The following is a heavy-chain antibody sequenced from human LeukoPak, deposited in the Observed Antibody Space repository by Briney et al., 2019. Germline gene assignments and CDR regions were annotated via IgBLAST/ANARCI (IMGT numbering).Heavy chain of an antibody. V-gene: IGHV3-30*18. CDR3: AKALPPDGGGAGSYRPLGPLDY. J-gene: IGHJ4*02. CDR1: GFTFSSYE. D-gene: IGHD1-26*01. CDR2: ISYDGSNK. Sequence: PGGSLRLSCAASGFTFSSYEMNWVRQAPGKGLEWVAVISYDGSNKYYAYSVKGRFTISRDNSKNTLYLQMNSLRAEDTAVYYCAKALPPDGGGAGSYRPLGPLDYWGQGTLVTVSS.